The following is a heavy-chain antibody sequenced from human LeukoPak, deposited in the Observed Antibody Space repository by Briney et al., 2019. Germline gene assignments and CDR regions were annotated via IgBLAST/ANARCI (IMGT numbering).Heavy chain of an antibody. CDR1: GGTFSSYA. D-gene: IGHD6-13*01. J-gene: IGHJ5*02. V-gene: IGHV1-69*04. Sequence: ASVKVSCKASGGTFSSYAISWVRQAPGQGLEWMGRIIPILGIANYAQKFQGRVTITTDESTSTAYMELSSLRSEDTAVYYCARDLAAAGTRWFDPWGQGTLVTVSS. CDR3: ARDLAAAGTRWFDP. CDR2: IIPILGIA.